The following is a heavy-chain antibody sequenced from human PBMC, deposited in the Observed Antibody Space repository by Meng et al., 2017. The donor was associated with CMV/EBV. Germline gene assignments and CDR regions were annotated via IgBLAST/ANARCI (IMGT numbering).Heavy chain of an antibody. CDR3: ARDRTMVRGVTGY. CDR1: GYTFTSYG. Sequence: HVKLLQSAAGVKEPGASVKDSGKASGYTFTSYGISWLRQAPGQGLEWMGWISAYNGNTNYAQKLQGRVTMTTDTSTSTAYMELRSLRSDDTDVYYCARDRTMVRGVTGYWGQGTLVTVSS. CDR2: ISAYNGNT. J-gene: IGHJ4*02. D-gene: IGHD3-10*01. V-gene: IGHV1-18*01.